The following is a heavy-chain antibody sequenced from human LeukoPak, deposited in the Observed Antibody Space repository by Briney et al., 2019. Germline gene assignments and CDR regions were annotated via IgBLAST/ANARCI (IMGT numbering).Heavy chain of an antibody. CDR3: ARVKVGITYWFDP. Sequence: GGSLRLSCAASGFIVNYNYMSWVRQAPGKGLEWVSVIYSGGSTYYADSVKGRFTSSRDNSKNMVYLQMKSLRVEDTAVYYCARVKVGITYWFDPWGQGTLVTVSS. J-gene: IGHJ5*02. V-gene: IGHV3-66*01. D-gene: IGHD1-26*01. CDR2: IYSGGST. CDR1: GFIVNYNY.